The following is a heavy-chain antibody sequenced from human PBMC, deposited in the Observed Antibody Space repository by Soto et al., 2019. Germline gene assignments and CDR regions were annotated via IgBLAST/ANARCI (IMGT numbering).Heavy chain of an antibody. J-gene: IGHJ5*02. CDR3: AKDVSSRRWFDP. CDR1: GASIRSYH. D-gene: IGHD3-16*01. Sequence: QVQLQESGPGLVKPSETLSLTCAVSGASIRSYHWSWIRQPAGKGLEWIGRMQHTGNTNYNPSLKSRATMSVDTSKNQISLKMTSVTPADTAVYFCAKDVSSRRWFDPWGQGILVIVSS. V-gene: IGHV4-4*07. CDR2: MQHTGNT.